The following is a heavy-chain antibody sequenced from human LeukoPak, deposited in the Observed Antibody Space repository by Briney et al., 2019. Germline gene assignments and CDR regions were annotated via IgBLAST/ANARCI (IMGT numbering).Heavy chain of an antibody. Sequence: GASVTVSCKASGYTFTSYGISWVRQAPGQGLEWMGWISAYNGNTNYAQKLQGRVAMTTDTSTSTAYMELRSLRSDDSGVYYCARGDCSSTSCYFARWFDPWGQGTLVTVSS. CDR3: ARGDCSSTSCYFARWFDP. CDR2: ISAYNGNT. D-gene: IGHD2-2*01. V-gene: IGHV1-18*04. CDR1: GYTFTSYG. J-gene: IGHJ5*02.